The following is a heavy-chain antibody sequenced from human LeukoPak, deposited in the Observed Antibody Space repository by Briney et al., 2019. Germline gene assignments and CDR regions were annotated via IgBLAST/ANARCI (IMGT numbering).Heavy chain of an antibody. Sequence: SETLSPTCTVSGYSISSGYYWGWIRQPPGKGLEWIGSIYHSGSTYYNPSLKSRVTISVDTSKNQFPLKLSSVTAADTAVYYCARVPPDSSGYYLHFDYWGQGTLVTVSS. CDR3: ARVPPDSSGYYLHFDY. J-gene: IGHJ4*02. D-gene: IGHD3-22*01. CDR2: IYHSGST. V-gene: IGHV4-38-2*02. CDR1: GYSISSGYY.